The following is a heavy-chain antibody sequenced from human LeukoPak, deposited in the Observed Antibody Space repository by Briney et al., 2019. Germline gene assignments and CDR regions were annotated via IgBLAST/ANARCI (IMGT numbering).Heavy chain of an antibody. Sequence: GGSLRLSCTASGFTFSTYSMNWVRQAPGRGLEWVSYISGSSSSSDGGAMQYADSVKGRFTISRDNSKNTLYLQMSSLRDEDTAVYYCVKRQIAVAASPFDDWGQGTLVTVSS. CDR3: VKRQIAVAASPFDD. V-gene: IGHV3-48*02. J-gene: IGHJ4*02. CDR1: GFTFSTYS. CDR2: ISGSSSSSDGGAM. D-gene: IGHD6-19*01.